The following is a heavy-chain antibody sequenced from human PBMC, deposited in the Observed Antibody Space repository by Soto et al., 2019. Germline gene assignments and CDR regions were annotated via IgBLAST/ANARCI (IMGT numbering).Heavy chain of an antibody. Sequence: PGGSLRLSCAASGFTFSSYWMSWVRQAPGKGLEWVANIKQDGSEKYYVDSVKGRFTISRDNAKNSLYLQMNSLRAEDTAVYYCARDPDSSGRNLYYYYYGMDVWGQGTTVTVSS. V-gene: IGHV3-7*01. J-gene: IGHJ6*02. D-gene: IGHD3-22*01. CDR1: GFTFSSYW. CDR2: IKQDGSEK. CDR3: ARDPDSSGRNLYYYYYGMDV.